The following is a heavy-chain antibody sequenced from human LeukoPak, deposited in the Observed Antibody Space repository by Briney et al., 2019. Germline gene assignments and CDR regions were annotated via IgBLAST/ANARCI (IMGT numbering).Heavy chain of an antibody. J-gene: IGHJ4*02. Sequence: ASVKVSCKASGYTFTGYYMHWVRQAPGQGLEWMGRINPNSGGTNYAQKFQGRVTMTRDTSISTAYMELSRLRSDDPAVYYCARVFGVDFWSGYLFYWGQGTLVTVSS. CDR2: INPNSGGT. CDR3: ARVFGVDFWSGYLFY. D-gene: IGHD3-3*01. V-gene: IGHV1-2*06. CDR1: GYTFTGYY.